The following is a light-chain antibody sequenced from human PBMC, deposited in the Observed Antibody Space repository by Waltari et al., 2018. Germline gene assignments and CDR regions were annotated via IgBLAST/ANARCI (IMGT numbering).Light chain of an antibody. CDR3: QQRDSWPLT. CDR2: DAS. J-gene: IGKJ4*01. Sequence: SCRASQSISRYLAWYQQKAGQAPRLLIYDASNSATGIPARFSGSGSGTDFTLTISSLEPEDFAVYFCQQRDSWPLTFGGGTKVEIK. V-gene: IGKV3-11*01. CDR1: QSISRY.